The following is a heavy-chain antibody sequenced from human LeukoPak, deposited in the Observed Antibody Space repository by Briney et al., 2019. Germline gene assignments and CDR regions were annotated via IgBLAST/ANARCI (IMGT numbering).Heavy chain of an antibody. V-gene: IGHV1-46*01. CDR1: GYTLTSYY. J-gene: IGHJ4*02. CDR2: INPSDGST. D-gene: IGHD3-10*01. Sequence: GASVKISCKASGYTLTSYYMYWVRQAPGQGLEWMGTINPSDGSTSYAQKFQGRVTMTRDTSTSTVYMELSSLKSEDTAVYYCARGRITLLRGEYYLEHWGQGTLVTVSS. CDR3: ARGRITLLRGEYYLEH.